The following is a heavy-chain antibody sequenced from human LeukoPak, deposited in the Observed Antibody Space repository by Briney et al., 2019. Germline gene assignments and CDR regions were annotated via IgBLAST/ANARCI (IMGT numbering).Heavy chain of an antibody. D-gene: IGHD5-18*01. CDR1: GFTFSKYG. V-gene: IGHV3-30*18. J-gene: IGHJ4*02. Sequence: GGSLRLSCAASGFTFSKYGMHWVRQAPGKGLEWVAVISYDGSNKYYADSVKGRFTISRDNSKNTLYLQMNSLRAEDTAVYYCAKDLYTYGPGYFDYWGQGTLVTVSS. CDR3: AKDLYTYGPGYFDY. CDR2: ISYDGSNK.